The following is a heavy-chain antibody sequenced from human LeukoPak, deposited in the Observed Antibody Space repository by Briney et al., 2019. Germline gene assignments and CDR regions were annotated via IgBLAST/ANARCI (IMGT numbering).Heavy chain of an antibody. J-gene: IGHJ4*02. D-gene: IGHD3-22*01. CDR3: AKVRHITMIVVVINNY. CDR1: GFTFSSYG. CDR2: IRYDGSNK. Sequence: GGSLRLSCAAAGFTFSSYGMHWVRQAPGKGLEWVAFIRYDGSNKYYADSVKGRFTISRDNSKNTLYLQMNSLRAEDTAVYYCAKVRHITMIVVVINNYWGQGTPVTVSS. V-gene: IGHV3-30*02.